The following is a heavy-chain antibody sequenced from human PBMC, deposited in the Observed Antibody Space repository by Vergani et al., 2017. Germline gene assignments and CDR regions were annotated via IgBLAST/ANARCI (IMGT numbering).Heavy chain of an antibody. CDR2: ISASGNA. CDR3: ARRSGGYYSGGKVHPLRTAFDV. V-gene: IGHV4-61*02. CDR1: GGSISAGYYF. D-gene: IGHD2-15*01. Sequence: QVQLQASGPGRVKPSPTLSLTCTMSGGSISAGYYFWSWIRQPAGKGLEWLGHISASGNASHSPSLKTRVSMSVDTSKNQFSLTVISVTAADTAIYFCARRSGGYYSGGKVHPLRTAFDVWGHGTVVTVSS. J-gene: IGHJ3*01.